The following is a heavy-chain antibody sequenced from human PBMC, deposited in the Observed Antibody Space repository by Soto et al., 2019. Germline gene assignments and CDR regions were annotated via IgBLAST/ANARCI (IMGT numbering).Heavy chain of an antibody. J-gene: IGHJ4*02. CDR2: IDASGST. V-gene: IGHV4-4*07. CDR3: ARGGHDFWSGPFDY. CDR1: DGSISTYY. D-gene: IGHD3-3*01. Sequence: ETLSLTCTVSDGSISTYYCNWIRQPAGKGLEWIGRIDASGSTDYDPSLKSRVTMSVDTSKNQFSLRLSSVTAADTAVYCCARGGHDFWSGPFDYWGQGAQVTVSS.